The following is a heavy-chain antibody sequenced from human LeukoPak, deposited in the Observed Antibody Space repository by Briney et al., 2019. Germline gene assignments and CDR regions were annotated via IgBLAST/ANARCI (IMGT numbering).Heavy chain of an antibody. D-gene: IGHD6-25*01. CDR3: GLSGNYYYYYMDV. Sequence: SVTVSCKASGCSFRTFAISWVRQAPGEGLEWMGGIIPIFGIPDSAQKFQGRLTITADESTTTAYMELSSLRSDDTAIYYCGLSGNYYYYYMDVWGKGTTVTISS. J-gene: IGHJ6*03. CDR1: GCSFRTFA. CDR2: IIPIFGIP. V-gene: IGHV1-69*13.